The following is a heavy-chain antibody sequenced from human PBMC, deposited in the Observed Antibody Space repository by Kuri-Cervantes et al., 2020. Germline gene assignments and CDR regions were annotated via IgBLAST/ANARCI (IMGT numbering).Heavy chain of an antibody. CDR2: IYHTGST. V-gene: IGHV4-38-2*01. CDR3: ARLGTAGVQLWLGNWVDP. CDR1: DYSISSGHY. D-gene: IGHD5-18*01. Sequence: SQTLSLTCVVSDYSISSGHYWGWIRQPPGKGLEWIGTIYHTGSTYYNPSLRSRVSISVDTSKNQFSLKLSSVTAADTAVYCCARLGTAGVQLWLGNWVDPWGQGTLVTVSS. J-gene: IGHJ5*02.